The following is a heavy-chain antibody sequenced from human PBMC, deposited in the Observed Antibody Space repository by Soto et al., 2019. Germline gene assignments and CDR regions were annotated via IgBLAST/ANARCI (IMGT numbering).Heavy chain of an antibody. CDR1: RFTFSSYA. J-gene: IGHJ3*02. CDR3: VKYYYDSSGYYGLNAFDI. D-gene: IGHD3-22*01. Sequence: GGSLRLSCLASRFTFSSYAMHWVRQAPGKGLEYVSTISNNGDSTYYADPVKGRFTISRDNSKNTLYLQMSSLRTEDTAVYYCVKYYYDSSGYYGLNAFDIWGQGTMVTVSS. CDR2: ISNNGDST. V-gene: IGHV3-64D*06.